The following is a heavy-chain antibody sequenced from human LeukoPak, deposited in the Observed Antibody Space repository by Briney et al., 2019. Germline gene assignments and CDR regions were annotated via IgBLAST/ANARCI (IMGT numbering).Heavy chain of an antibody. Sequence: PGGSLRLSCAASGFTFSDYYMSWIRQAPGKGLEWVSYISSSGSTIYYADSVKGRFTISRDNAKNSLYLQMNSLRAEDTVVYYCARDCTRGCYYFDYWGQGTLVTVSS. D-gene: IGHD2-8*01. CDR3: ARDCTRGCYYFDY. V-gene: IGHV3-11*01. CDR2: ISSSGSTI. J-gene: IGHJ4*02. CDR1: GFTFSDYY.